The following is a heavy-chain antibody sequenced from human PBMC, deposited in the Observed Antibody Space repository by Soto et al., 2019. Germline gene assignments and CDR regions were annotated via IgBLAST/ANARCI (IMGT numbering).Heavy chain of an antibody. J-gene: IGHJ6*03. V-gene: IGHV4-59*01. CDR3: ARVGGYDYETDYYYYYYMDV. Sequence: SETLSLTCTVSGGSIRSYCWTWIRQPPGEGLEWIGYIYYSGSTNYNPSLKSRVTISVDTSKNQFSLKLSSVTAADTAVYYCARVGGYDYETDYYYYYYMDVWGKGTTVTVSS. CDR1: GGSIRSYC. CDR2: IYYSGST. D-gene: IGHD5-12*01.